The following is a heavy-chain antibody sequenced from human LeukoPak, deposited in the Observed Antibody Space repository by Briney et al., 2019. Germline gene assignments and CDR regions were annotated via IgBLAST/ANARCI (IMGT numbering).Heavy chain of an antibody. CDR3: AKSSGAEAFDI. Sequence: GGSLRLSCAASGFTFSSYGMHWVRQAPGKGLEWVAVISYDGSNKYYADSVKGRFTISRENSKNTLYLQMNSLRAEDTAVYYCAKSSGAEAFDIWGQGTMVTVSS. CDR1: GFTFSSYG. J-gene: IGHJ3*02. CDR2: ISYDGSNK. D-gene: IGHD6-19*01. V-gene: IGHV3-30*18.